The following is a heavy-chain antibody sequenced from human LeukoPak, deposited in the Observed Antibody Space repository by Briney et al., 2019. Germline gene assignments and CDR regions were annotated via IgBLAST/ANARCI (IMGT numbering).Heavy chain of an antibody. V-gene: IGHV1-2*02. Sequence: ASVKVSCKGSGYAFTGYYMHWVRQAPGQGLEWMGWINPYSGVTNYAQQFQGRVTMTRDTSISTAYMELSRLRSDDTALYYCVSENGMGAFDIWGRGTMVTVSS. CDR2: INPYSGVT. CDR1: GYAFTGYY. D-gene: IGHD2-8*01. CDR3: VSENGMGAFDI. J-gene: IGHJ3*02.